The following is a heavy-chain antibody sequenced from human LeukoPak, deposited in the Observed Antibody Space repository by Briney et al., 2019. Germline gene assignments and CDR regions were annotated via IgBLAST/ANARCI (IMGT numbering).Heavy chain of an antibody. J-gene: IGHJ3*02. CDR3: ARDEYSSSSRAFDI. Sequence: PGGSLRLSCAASGFTFSNYGMSWVRQAPGKGLEWVTSISSSSSYIYYADSVKGRFTISRDNAKNSLYLQMNSLRAEDTAVYYCARDEYSSSSRAFDIWGQGTMVTVSS. V-gene: IGHV3-21*01. CDR2: ISSSSSYI. D-gene: IGHD6-6*01. CDR1: GFTFSNYG.